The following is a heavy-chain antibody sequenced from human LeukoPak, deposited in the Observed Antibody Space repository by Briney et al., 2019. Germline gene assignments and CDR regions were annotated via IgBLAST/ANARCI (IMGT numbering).Heavy chain of an antibody. Sequence: PSETLSLTCTVSGGSIGTFYWSWIRQPPGKGLEWSGYIYYNGRTNSNSSLKSRVTTSVDTSKNHISLNLSSVTAADTAVYYCARGAGYYDILTGYIRGYFFDYWGQGILVTVSS. CDR2: IYYNGRT. CDR1: GGSIGTFY. V-gene: IGHV4-59*01. J-gene: IGHJ4*02. CDR3: ARGAGYYDILTGYIRGYFFDY. D-gene: IGHD3-9*01.